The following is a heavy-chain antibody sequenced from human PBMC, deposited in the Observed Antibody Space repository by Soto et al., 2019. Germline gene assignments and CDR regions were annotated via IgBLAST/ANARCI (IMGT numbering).Heavy chain of an antibody. CDR2: INAGNGNT. CDR3: ARDLTPYSSSWYFDY. V-gene: IGHV1-3*01. CDR1: GYTYTSYA. Sequence: QVPLVQSGAEVKKPGASVKVSCKASGYTYTSYAMHWVRQAPGQRLEWMGWINAGNGNTKYSQKFQGRVTITRDTSASTANMELSSLRSEETAVYYCARDLTPYSSSWYFDYWGQGTLVTVSS. J-gene: IGHJ4*02. D-gene: IGHD6-13*01.